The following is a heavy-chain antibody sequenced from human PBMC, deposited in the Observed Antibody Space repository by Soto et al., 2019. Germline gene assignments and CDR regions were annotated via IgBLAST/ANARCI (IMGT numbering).Heavy chain of an antibody. D-gene: IGHD3-16*01. CDR3: AKDYGTEGAGSAFGYFDR. Sequence: QVQLVQSGGGVVQPGRSLRLSCAASGFTFSLSGMHWLRQAPDKGLEWLAVIWWDGSNKYYADSVKGRFTISRDNAENMLYLQLNDLGAEDTAVYYCAKDYGTEGAGSAFGYFDRWGQGALVTVSS. V-gene: IGHV3-33*06. CDR2: IWWDGSNK. CDR1: GFTFSLSG. J-gene: IGHJ4*02.